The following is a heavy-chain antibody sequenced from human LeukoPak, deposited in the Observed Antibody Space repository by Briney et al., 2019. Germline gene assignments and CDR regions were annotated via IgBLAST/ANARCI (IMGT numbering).Heavy chain of an antibody. J-gene: IGHJ3*02. CDR2: INWNGGST. D-gene: IGHD1-26*01. V-gene: IGHV3-20*04. CDR1: VFTFDDYG. Sequence: TGGSLRLSCAASVFTFDDYGMSWVRQAPGKGLEWVSGINWNGGSTGYADPVKGRFTISRDNAKNSLYLRMNSLRAEDTALYYCARVTLVGAFDIWGQGTMVTVSS. CDR3: ARVTLVGAFDI.